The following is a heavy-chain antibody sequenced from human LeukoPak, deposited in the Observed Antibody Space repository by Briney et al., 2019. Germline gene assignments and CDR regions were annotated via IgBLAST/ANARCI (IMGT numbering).Heavy chain of an antibody. D-gene: IGHD1-7*01. V-gene: IGHV1-18*01. CDR2: ISAYNGNT. J-gene: IGHJ4*02. CDR1: GYTFTSYG. CDR3: ARVGGITGTTLGEEFGY. Sequence: GASVKVSCKASGYTFTSYGISWVRQAPGQGLEWMGWISAYNGNTNYAQKLQGRVTMTTDTSTSTAYMELRSLRSDDTAVYYCARVGGITGTTLGEEFGYWGQETLVTVSS.